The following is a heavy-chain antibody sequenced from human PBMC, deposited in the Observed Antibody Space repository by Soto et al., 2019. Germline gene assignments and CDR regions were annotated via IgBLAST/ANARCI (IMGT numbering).Heavy chain of an antibody. CDR3: ATSYGSGSYRFGPPNYYGMDV. J-gene: IGHJ6*02. V-gene: IGHV1-69*02. CDR2: IIPILGIA. Sequence: GASVKVSCKASGGTFSSYTISWVRQAPGQGLEWMGRIIPILGIANYAQKFQGRVTITADKSTSTAYMELSSLRSEDTAVYYCATSYGSGSYRFGPPNYYGMDVWGQGTTVTVSS. CDR1: GGTFSSYT. D-gene: IGHD3-10*01.